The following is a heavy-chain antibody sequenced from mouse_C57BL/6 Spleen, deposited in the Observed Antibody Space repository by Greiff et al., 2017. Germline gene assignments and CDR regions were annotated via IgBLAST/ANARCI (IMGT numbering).Heavy chain of an antibody. Sequence: EVKLEESGPGLVKPSQSLSLTCSVTGYSITSGYYWNWIRQFPGNKLEWMGYISYDGSNNYNPSLKNRISITRDTSKNQFFLKLNSVTTDDTATYYCARETVVATRYYAMDYWGQGTSVTVSS. CDR1: GYSITSGYY. J-gene: IGHJ4*01. CDR2: ISYDGSN. CDR3: ARETVVATRYYAMDY. V-gene: IGHV3-6*01. D-gene: IGHD1-1*01.